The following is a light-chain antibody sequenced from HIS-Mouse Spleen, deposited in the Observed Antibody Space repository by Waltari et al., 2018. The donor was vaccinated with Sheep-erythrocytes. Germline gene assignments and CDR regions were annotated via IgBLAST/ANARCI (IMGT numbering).Light chain of an antibody. CDR2: AAS. J-gene: IGKJ4*01. CDR1: QSISSY. V-gene: IGKV1-39*01. Sequence: DIQMTQSPSSLSASVGDRVTITCRASQSISSYLNWYQQKPRKAPKLLIYAASSLQSGVPSRVSGSGSGTDFTLTISSLQPEDFATYYCQQSYSTPPLTFGGGTKVEIK. CDR3: QQSYSTPPLT.